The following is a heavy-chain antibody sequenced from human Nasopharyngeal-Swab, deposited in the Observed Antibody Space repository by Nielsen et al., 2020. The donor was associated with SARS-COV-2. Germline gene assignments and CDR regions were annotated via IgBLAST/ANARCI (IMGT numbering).Heavy chain of an antibody. CDR3: ARLKITSATYYYDSSGAAPDY. D-gene: IGHD3-22*01. J-gene: IGHJ4*02. V-gene: IGHV4-39*01. CDR2: IYYSGST. Sequence: WSRQPPGKGLEWIGSIYYSGSTDYNPSLKSRVTITVDTSKNQFSLKLSSVTAADTAVYYCARLKITSATYYYDSSGAAPDYWGQGTLVTVSS.